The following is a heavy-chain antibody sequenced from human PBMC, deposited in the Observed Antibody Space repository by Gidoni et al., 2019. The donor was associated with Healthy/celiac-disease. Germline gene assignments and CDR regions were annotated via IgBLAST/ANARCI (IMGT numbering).Heavy chain of an antibody. CDR1: GFPFSCSA. CDR2: IRSKANSYAT. CDR3: TRHPTGPKGAFDI. Sequence: EVQLVESGGGLVQPGGSLKLSCAASGFPFSCSAMHWVRQASGKGLEWVGRIRSKANSYATAYAASVKGRFTISRDDSKNKAYLQMNSLKTEDTAVYYCTRHPTGPKGAFDIWGQGTMVTVSS. J-gene: IGHJ3*02. D-gene: IGHD4-17*01. V-gene: IGHV3-73*02.